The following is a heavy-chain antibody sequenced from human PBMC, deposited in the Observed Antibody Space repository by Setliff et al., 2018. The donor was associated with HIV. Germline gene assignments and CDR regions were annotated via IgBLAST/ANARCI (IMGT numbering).Heavy chain of an antibody. CDR1: GYSISSGYY. Sequence: PSETLSLTCAVSGYSISSGYYWAWIRQSPGKGMDWFGSIHHSWTTYYNHSLKSRVTISVDTTTNQDSLPVNSVTAVDTAVYYCARVPHRVVGTTTLLYHFDYWGLGTLVTVSS. D-gene: IGHD1-26*01. V-gene: IGHV4-38-2*01. CDR3: ARVPHRVVGTTTLLYHFDY. J-gene: IGHJ4*02. CDR2: IHHSWTT.